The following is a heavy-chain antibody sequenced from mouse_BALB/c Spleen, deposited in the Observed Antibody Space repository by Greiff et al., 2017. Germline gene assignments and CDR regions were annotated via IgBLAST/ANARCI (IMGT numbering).Heavy chain of an antibody. J-gene: IGHJ2*01. V-gene: IGHV3-6*02. D-gene: IGHD2-3*01. Sequence: DVKLVESGPGLVKPSQSLSLTCSVTGYSITSGYYWNWIRQFPGNKLEWMGYISYDGSNNYNPSLKNRISITRDTSKNQFFLKLNSVTTEDTATYYCARSDGYSYFDYWGQGTTLTVSS. CDR1: GYSITSGYY. CDR2: ISYDGSN. CDR3: ARSDGYSYFDY.